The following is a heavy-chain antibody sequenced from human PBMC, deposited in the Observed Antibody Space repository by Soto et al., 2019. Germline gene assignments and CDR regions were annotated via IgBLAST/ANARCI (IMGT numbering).Heavy chain of an antibody. CDR2: ISAYNGNT. D-gene: IGHD3-10*01. Sequence: QVQLVQSGAEVKKPGASVKVSCKASGYTFISYGISWVRQAPGQGLEWMGWISAYNGNTNYAQKLQGRATMTTDTSTSTAYMELRSLRSDDTAVYYCARDFRAGIYYGSGSSIDYWGQGTLVTVSS. J-gene: IGHJ4*02. CDR1: GYTFISYG. CDR3: ARDFRAGIYYGSGSSIDY. V-gene: IGHV1-18*01.